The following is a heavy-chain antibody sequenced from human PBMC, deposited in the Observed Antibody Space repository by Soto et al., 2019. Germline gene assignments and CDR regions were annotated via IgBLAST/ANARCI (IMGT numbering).Heavy chain of an antibody. CDR2: ISGSGGST. Sequence: GGSLRLSCAASGFTFSSYAMGWVRQAPGKGLEWVSAISGSGGSTYYADSVKGRFTISRDNSKNTLYLQMNSLRAEDTAVYYCAKVKYCSSTSCYFPYYYMDVWGKGTTVTVSS. D-gene: IGHD2-2*01. J-gene: IGHJ6*03. CDR3: AKVKYCSSTSCYFPYYYMDV. CDR1: GFTFSSYA. V-gene: IGHV3-23*01.